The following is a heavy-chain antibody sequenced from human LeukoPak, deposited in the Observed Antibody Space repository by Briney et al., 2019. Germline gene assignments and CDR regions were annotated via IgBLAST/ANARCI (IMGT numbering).Heavy chain of an antibody. CDR2: TRGGGEK. V-gene: IGHV3-23*01. D-gene: IGHD1-1*01. J-gene: IGHJ4*02. Sequence: VGSLRLSSAASGFTFSTYAMSWGRQAPARGVGWGSSTRGGGEKFYADFVSGRFTLSRDDSTTTVYLQLNNLSVEDTAIYYCAKATWISDADAVWGGQGTLVTVSA. CDR3: AKATWISDADAVW. CDR1: GFTFSTYA.